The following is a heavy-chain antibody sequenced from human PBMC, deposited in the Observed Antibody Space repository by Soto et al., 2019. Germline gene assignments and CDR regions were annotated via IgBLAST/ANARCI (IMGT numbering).Heavy chain of an antibody. Sequence: EVQLVESGGGLVEPGGSLRLSCAASAFTFSDAWMTWVRQAPGKGLEWVGRIKSKTNGGTTEYAAPVKGRFTISRDDSNNTLFLQMDSLKTEDTAVYYCTTYNSGSCQRWGQGTLVTVSS. D-gene: IGHD3-10*01. J-gene: IGHJ1*01. CDR1: AFTFSDAW. V-gene: IGHV3-15*01. CDR2: IKSKTNGGTT. CDR3: TTYNSGSCQR.